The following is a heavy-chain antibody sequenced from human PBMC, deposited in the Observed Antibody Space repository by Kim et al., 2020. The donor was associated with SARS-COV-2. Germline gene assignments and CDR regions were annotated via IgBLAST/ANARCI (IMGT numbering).Heavy chain of an antibody. CDR2: INAGNGNT. J-gene: IGHJ6*02. D-gene: IGHD6-13*01. CDR1: GYTFTSYA. CDR3: ARDGPAEQQLAYYYYYYGMDV. V-gene: IGHV1-3*01. Sequence: ASVKVSCKASGYTFTSYAMHWVRQAPGQRLEWMGWINAGNGNTKYSQKFQGRVTITRDTSASTAYMELSSLRSEDTAVYYCARDGPAEQQLAYYYYYYGMDVWGQGTTVTVSS.